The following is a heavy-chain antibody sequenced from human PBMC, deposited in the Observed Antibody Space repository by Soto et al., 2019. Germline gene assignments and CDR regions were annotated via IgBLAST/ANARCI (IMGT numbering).Heavy chain of an antibody. D-gene: IGHD5-18*01. V-gene: IGHV3-9*01. CDR2: ISWNSGNI. J-gene: IGHJ4*02. CDR3: VRSKGGYSYGTPFDY. Sequence: DVQLEESGGALVQPGRSLRLSCAASGFSIDDYAMYWVRQVLGKGLEWVSSISWNSGNIGYADSVKGRFTTSRDNAKNSLYLQMNSLRPEDTALYYCVRSKGGYSYGTPFDYWGQGTLVTVSS. CDR1: GFSIDDYA.